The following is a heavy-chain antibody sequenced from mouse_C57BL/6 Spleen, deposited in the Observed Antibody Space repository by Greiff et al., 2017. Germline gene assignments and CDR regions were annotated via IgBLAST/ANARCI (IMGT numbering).Heavy chain of an antibody. Sequence: VQLQQPGAELVKPGASVKVSCKASGYTFTSYWMHWVKQRPGQGLEWIGRIHPSDSDTNYNQKFKGKATLTVDKSSSTAYMQLSSLTSEYSAVYYCAIPIYYGSLYAMDYWGQGTSVTVSS. CDR1: GYTFTSYW. CDR2: IHPSDSDT. J-gene: IGHJ4*01. CDR3: AIPIYYGSLYAMDY. D-gene: IGHD2-1*01. V-gene: IGHV1-74*01.